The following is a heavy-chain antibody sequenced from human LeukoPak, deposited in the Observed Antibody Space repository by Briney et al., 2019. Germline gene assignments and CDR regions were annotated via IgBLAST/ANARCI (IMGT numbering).Heavy chain of an antibody. V-gene: IGHV3-53*01. Sequence: PGGSLRLSCAASGFTVTDTYVSWVRQAPGKGLQWVSVIYRGGDTHYVDSVMGRFTISRDSSKNMVYLQLNSLRAEDTAVYCCASHAASGSYFFDSWGQGTLVTVSS. CDR3: ASHAASGSYFFDS. CDR1: GFTVTDTY. CDR2: IYRGGDT. J-gene: IGHJ4*02. D-gene: IGHD1-26*01.